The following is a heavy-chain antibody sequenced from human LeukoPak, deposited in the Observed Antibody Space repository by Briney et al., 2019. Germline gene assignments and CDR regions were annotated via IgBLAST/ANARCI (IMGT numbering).Heavy chain of an antibody. V-gene: IGHV4-34*01. CDR2: INHSGST. CDR1: GGSFSGYY. Sequence: PSETLSLTCAVYGGSFSGYYWSWIRQPPGKGLEWIGEINHSGSTNYNPSLKSRVTISVDTSKNQFSLKLSSVTAADTAVYYCARGRRYSSSWYPSSAPRFDPWGQGTLVTVSS. D-gene: IGHD6-13*01. CDR3: ARGRRYSSSWYPSSAPRFDP. J-gene: IGHJ5*02.